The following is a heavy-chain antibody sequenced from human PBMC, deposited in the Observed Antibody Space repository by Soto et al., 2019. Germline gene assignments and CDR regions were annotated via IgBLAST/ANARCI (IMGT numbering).Heavy chain of an antibody. D-gene: IGHD2-15*01. J-gene: IGHJ4*02. CDR2: IIPILGIA. V-gene: IGHV1-69*08. Sequence: QVQLVQSGAEVKKPGSSVKVSCKASGGTFSSYTISWVRQAHGQGLEWMGRIIPILGIANYAQKFQGRVTITADKSTSTAYMELSSLRSEDTAVYYCAREKEMATPFDYWGQGTLVTVSS. CDR1: GGTFSSYT. CDR3: AREKEMATPFDY.